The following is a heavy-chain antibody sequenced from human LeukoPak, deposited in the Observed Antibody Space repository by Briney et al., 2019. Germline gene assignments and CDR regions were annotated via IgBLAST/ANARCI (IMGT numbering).Heavy chain of an antibody. D-gene: IGHD5-12*01. J-gene: IGHJ4*02. CDR3: ARGSYTGFDLYFDH. V-gene: IGHV3-48*03. CDR1: GFSFSTQE. Sequence: GGSLRLSCAASGFSFSTQEMTWVRQAPGKGLEWVSYISSNSRTIYYADSVKGRFTISRDNTRNLVFLQLNSLRVEDTGFYYCARGSYTGFDLYFDHWGQGTLVTVSS. CDR2: ISSNSRTI.